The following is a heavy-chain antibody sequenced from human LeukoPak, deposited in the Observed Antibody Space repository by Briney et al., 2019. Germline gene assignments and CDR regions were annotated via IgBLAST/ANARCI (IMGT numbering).Heavy chain of an antibody. CDR1: GFDFSHYG. CDR3: AREEVEMATIPYYYYGMDV. D-gene: IGHD5-24*01. CDR2: FSGTSTLT. Sequence: PGGSLRLSCAASGFDFSHYGMSWVRQSPGKGLEWVSTFSGTSTLTYYADSVKGRFTISRDDSKNVLYLQMNSLRDEDTAVYYCAREEVEMATIPYYYYGMDVWGQGTTVTVSS. V-gene: IGHV3-23*01. J-gene: IGHJ6*02.